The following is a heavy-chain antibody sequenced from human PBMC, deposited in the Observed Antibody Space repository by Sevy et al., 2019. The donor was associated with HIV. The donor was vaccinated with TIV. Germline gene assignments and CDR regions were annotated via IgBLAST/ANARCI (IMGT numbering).Heavy chain of an antibody. Sequence: SETLSLTCSVSGASVSAANDYWSWIRQPPGKGLEWIGNVYYFGSTNYNPSLKSRVTISLDTSKKQFSLKLSSVTAAETAVYYCARDQYYDIGTGLYAMDVWGQRTTVTVSS. V-gene: IGHV4-61*01. J-gene: IGHJ6*02. CDR3: ARDQYYDIGTGLYAMDV. CDR2: VYYFGST. D-gene: IGHD3-9*01. CDR1: GASVSAANDY.